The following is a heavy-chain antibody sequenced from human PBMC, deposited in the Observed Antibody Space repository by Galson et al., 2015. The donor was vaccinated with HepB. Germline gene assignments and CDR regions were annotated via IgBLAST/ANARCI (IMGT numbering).Heavy chain of an antibody. CDR3: ATSRGSYSEGFDY. J-gene: IGHJ4*02. CDR1: GGSISSGSYY. V-gene: IGHV4-61*02. CDR2: IYTSGST. D-gene: IGHD1-26*01. Sequence: TLSLTCTVSGGSISSGSYYWSWIRQPAGKGLEWIGRIYTSGSTNYNPSLKSRVTMSVDTSKNQFSLKMSSVTAADTAVYYCATSRGSYSEGFDYWGQGTLVTVSS.